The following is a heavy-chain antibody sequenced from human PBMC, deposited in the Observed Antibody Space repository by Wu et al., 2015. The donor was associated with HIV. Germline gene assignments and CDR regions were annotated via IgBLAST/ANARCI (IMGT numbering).Heavy chain of an antibody. V-gene: IGHV1-8*01. CDR3: ARDPDYPDYGDYSDY. D-gene: IGHD4-17*01. CDR1: GYTFTNYD. J-gene: IGHJ4*02. Sequence: QVQLVQSGAEVKTPGASVKVSCKASGYTFTNYDINWVRQAAGQGLEWLGWVNPNSGNTHYAQKFQGRVTMTRATSINTAYMELSGLRSEDTAVYYCARDPDYPDYGDYSDYWDQGTLVTVSS. CDR2: VNPNSGNT.